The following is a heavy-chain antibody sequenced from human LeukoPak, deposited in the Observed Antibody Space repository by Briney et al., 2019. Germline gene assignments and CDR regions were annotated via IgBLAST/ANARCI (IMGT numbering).Heavy chain of an antibody. Sequence: PGGSLRLSCAASGFTFSNYAMSWVRQAPGMGLEWVSAISGSGDSSYYADSVKGRFTISRDNSKNTLYLQMNSLRADDTAVYYCAKESRGYRSSELDYWGQGTLVTVSS. CDR2: ISGSGDSS. V-gene: IGHV3-23*01. D-gene: IGHD5-12*01. CDR3: AKESRGYRSSELDY. J-gene: IGHJ4*02. CDR1: GFTFSNYA.